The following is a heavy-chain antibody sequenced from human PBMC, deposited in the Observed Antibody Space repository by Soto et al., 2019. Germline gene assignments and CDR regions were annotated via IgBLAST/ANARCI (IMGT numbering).Heavy chain of an antibody. V-gene: IGHV3-15*01. D-gene: IGHD3-9*01. CDR2: IKSKTDGGTT. J-gene: IGHJ2*01. CDR3: TFFFQARDGIRYTVPVSAFLLNRSSDL. Sequence: GKGLEWVGRIKSKTDGGTTDYAAPAKGRFTISRDDSKNTLYLQMNSLKSEDTAVYYCTFFFQARDGIRYTVPVSAFLLNRSSDL.